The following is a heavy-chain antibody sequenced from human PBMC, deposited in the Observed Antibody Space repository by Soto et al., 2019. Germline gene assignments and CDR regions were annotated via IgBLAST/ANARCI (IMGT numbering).Heavy chain of an antibody. CDR3: ASRRGYSGYDESYFDY. Sequence: SETLSLTCTVSAGSISSGGYYWSWIRQHPGKGLEWIGYIYYSGSTYYNPSLKSRVTISVDTSKNQFSLKLSSVTAADTAVYYCASRRGYSGYDESYFDYWGQGTLVTVSS. J-gene: IGHJ4*02. D-gene: IGHD5-12*01. CDR2: IYYSGST. V-gene: IGHV4-31*03. CDR1: AGSISSGGYY.